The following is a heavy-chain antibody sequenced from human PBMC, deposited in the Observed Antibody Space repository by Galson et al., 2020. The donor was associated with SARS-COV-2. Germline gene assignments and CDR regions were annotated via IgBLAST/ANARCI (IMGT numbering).Heavy chain of an antibody. CDR3: ATGRPYGEVSWFDP. D-gene: IGHD3-3*01. V-gene: IGHV1-24*01. CDR1: GYTLTELS. J-gene: IGHJ5*02. CDR2: FDPEDGET. Sequence: ASVKVSCKVSGYTLTELSMHWVRQAPGKGFEWLGGFDPEDGETIYAQKFQGRVTMTEDTSTDTAYMELSSLRSEDTAVYYCATGRPYGEVSWFDPWGQGTLVTVSS.